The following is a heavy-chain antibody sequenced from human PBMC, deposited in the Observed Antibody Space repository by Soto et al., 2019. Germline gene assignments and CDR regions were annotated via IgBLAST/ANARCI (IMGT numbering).Heavy chain of an antibody. J-gene: IGHJ5*01. Sequence: EVPLVPSGAEVKKPGATVKISCTVPGYTFTDYYMHWVQQAPGKGLERMGLVDPEDGETIYAEKLQGIVTITAATSTDIAYRELSSLSSENTAVYYCAAVVGGSGYSDCWFDSWGQGTLVTVSS. D-gene: IGHD3-22*01. CDR1: GYTFTDYY. V-gene: IGHV1-69-2*01. CDR2: VDPEDGET. CDR3: AAVVGGSGYSDCWFDS.